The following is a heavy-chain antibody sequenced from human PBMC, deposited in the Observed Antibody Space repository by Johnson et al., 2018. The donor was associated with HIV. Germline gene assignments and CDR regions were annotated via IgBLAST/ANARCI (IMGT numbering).Heavy chain of an antibody. V-gene: IGHV3-30-3*01. CDR2: ISYDGSNK. Sequence: QVQLVESGGGVVQPGRSLRLSCAASGFTFSSYAMHWVRQAPGKGLEWVAVISYDGSNKYYADSVKGRFTISRDNSKNTMDLQMNSLRAEDTAVYYWARARIGSGGGFDIWGQGTMVTVSS. CDR1: GFTFSSYA. J-gene: IGHJ3*02. D-gene: IGHD2-15*01. CDR3: ARARIGSGGGFDI.